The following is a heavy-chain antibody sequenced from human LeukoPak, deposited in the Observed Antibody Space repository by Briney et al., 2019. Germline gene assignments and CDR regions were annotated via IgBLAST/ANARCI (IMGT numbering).Heavy chain of an antibody. D-gene: IGHD2-2*01. CDR3: AGGGYCSSASCFAPLFDW. CDR1: GASISRYY. Sequence: SETLSLTCTVSGASISRYYWSWIRQSPGKGLEWIGYIYNSETTNYNPSLKRRVAMSLFTSKRQFSLSLRSVTAADTALYFCAGGGYCSSASCFAPLFDWWGRGILVTVSS. CDR2: IYNSETT. V-gene: IGHV4-59*01. J-gene: IGHJ4*02.